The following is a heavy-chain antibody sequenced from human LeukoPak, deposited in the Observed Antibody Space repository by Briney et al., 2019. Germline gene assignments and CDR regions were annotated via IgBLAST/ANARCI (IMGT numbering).Heavy chain of an antibody. CDR1: GFTFNSYA. V-gene: IGHV3-23*01. D-gene: IGHD1-26*01. CDR3: AKDLGRYPNNYFDY. J-gene: IGHJ4*02. Sequence: GGSLRLSCAASGFTFNSYAMSWVRQAPEKGLEWVATISGSGGGTYYADSVKGRFTISRDDSKNTLYLQMNSLRAEDTAVYYYAKDLGRYPNNYFDYWGQGTLVTVSS. CDR2: ISGSGGGT.